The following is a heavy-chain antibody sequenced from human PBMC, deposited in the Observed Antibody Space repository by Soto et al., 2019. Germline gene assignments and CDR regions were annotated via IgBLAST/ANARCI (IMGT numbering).Heavy chain of an antibody. J-gene: IGHJ5*02. CDR3: AKDTVPVATPWFDP. CDR2: LSGSGGST. V-gene: IGHV3-23*01. CDR1: GFTFSNYA. Sequence: PGGSLRLSCAASGFTFSNYAMSWVRQAPGKGLERVSTLSGSGGSTYYAESVKGRFTISRDNSKITLYLQMNSLRAEDTAVYYCAKDTVPVATPWFDPWGQGTLVTVSS. D-gene: IGHD2-2*01.